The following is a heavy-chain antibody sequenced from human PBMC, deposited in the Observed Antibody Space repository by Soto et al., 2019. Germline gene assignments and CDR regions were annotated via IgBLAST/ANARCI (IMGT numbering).Heavy chain of an antibody. J-gene: IGHJ6*02. Sequence: LRLSCAASGFTFSSYGMHWVRQAPGKGLEWVAIISYDGSNKYYADSVKGRFTISRDNSKNTLYLQMNSLRAEDTAVYYCAKDQGSGSPRWDYYYYYGMDVWGQGATVTVSS. CDR3: AKDQGSGSPRWDYYYYYGMDV. CDR1: GFTFSSYG. D-gene: IGHD1-26*01. V-gene: IGHV3-30*18. CDR2: ISYDGSNK.